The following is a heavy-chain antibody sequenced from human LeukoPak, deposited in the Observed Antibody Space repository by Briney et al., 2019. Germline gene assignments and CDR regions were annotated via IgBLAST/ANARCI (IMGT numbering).Heavy chain of an antibody. D-gene: IGHD1-26*01. J-gene: IGHJ5*02. CDR2: IQPDGNNK. CDR3: TKEKVAYYTDRWSGLFDT. Sequence: GASRKLSCTASGFIFSDYGMNWVRQVPGQGLEWLTFIQPDGNNKIYAESVKGRFTISRDMSKNTLYLQLNSLTLEDTAIYYCTKEKVAYYTDRWSGLFDTWGQGTLVSVSS. CDR1: GFIFSDYG. V-gene: IGHV3-30*02.